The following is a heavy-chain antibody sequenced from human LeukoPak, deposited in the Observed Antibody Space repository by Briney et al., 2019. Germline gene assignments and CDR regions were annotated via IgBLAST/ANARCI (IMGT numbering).Heavy chain of an antibody. D-gene: IGHD3-10*01. CDR2: ISAYNGNT. V-gene: IGHV1-18*01. CDR1: GYSFGSFG. Sequence: GASVKVSCKASGYSFGSFGINWVRQAPGPALEWMGWISAYNGNTNYAQKVQGRVTMTTDTSTSTAYMDLMNLRSDDTAVYYCARGGYYGSGSFPDYWGREPWSPSPQ. CDR3: ARGGYYGSGSFPDY. J-gene: IGHJ4*02.